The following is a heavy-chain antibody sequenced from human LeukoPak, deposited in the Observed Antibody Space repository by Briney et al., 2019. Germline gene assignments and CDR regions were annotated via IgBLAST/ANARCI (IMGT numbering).Heavy chain of an antibody. V-gene: IGHV3-30*02. D-gene: IGHD2-2*02. CDR3: AKDINVIPAAIGGFQH. J-gene: IGHJ1*01. CDR2: IRYDGSDK. CDR1: GFTFSNYG. Sequence: GGSLRLSCAASGFTFSNYGMHWVRQAPGKGLEWVAFIRYDGSDKYYADPVKGRLTISRDNSKNTLYLQMNSLRAEDTAVYYCAKDINVIPAAIGGFQHWGQGTLVTVSS.